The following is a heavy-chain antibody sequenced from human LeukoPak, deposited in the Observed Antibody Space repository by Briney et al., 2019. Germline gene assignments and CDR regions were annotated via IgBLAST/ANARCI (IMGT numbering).Heavy chain of an antibody. Sequence: SETLSLTCTVSGGSVSSGSYYWSWIRQPAGRGLEWIGRMFTTGTINYNPSLKSRVTISLATSKNQFSLKLSSVTAADMAVYYCARLSGRDYYFDYWGQGTLVTVSS. CDR1: GGSVSSGSYY. CDR2: MFTTGTI. CDR3: ARLSGRDYYFDY. V-gene: IGHV4-61*02. D-gene: IGHD4/OR15-4a*01. J-gene: IGHJ4*02.